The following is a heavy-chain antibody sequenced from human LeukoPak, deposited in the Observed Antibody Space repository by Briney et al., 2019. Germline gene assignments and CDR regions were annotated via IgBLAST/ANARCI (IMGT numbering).Heavy chain of an antibody. CDR2: ISSNGGNT. V-gene: IGHV3-64D*06. J-gene: IGHJ6*02. CDR3: ARDYSSGWYLSYYYYYGMDV. Sequence: GGSLRLSCSASGFTFSNYVMYWVRQAPGKGLEYVSAISSNGGNTYYADSVKGRFTISRDNSKNTLSLQMSSLRAEDTAVYYCARDYSSGWYLSYYYYYGMDVWGQGTTVTVSS. D-gene: IGHD6-19*01. CDR1: GFTFSNYV.